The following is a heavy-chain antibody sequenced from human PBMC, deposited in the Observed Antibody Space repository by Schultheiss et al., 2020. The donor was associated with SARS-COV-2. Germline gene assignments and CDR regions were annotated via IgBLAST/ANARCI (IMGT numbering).Heavy chain of an antibody. Sequence: GGSLRLSCAASGFTFSSYGMHWVRQAPGKGLEWVAVISYDGSNKYYADSVKGRFTISRDNSKNTLYLQMNSLRAEDTAVYYCAKEPHDYSNPYYFDYWGQGTLVTVSS. V-gene: IGHV3-30*18. D-gene: IGHD4-11*01. J-gene: IGHJ4*02. CDR2: ISYDGSNK. CDR1: GFTFSSYG. CDR3: AKEPHDYSNPYYFDY.